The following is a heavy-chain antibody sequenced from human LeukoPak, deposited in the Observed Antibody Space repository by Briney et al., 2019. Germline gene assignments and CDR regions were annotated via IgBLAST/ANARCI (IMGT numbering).Heavy chain of an antibody. D-gene: IGHD4-17*01. CDR3: ARHFDPHGDVYYYYYYGMDV. CDR1: GSSFTSYW. CDR2: IYPGDSDT. V-gene: IGHV5-51*01. J-gene: IGHJ6*02. Sequence: GESLKISCKGSGSSFTSYWIGWVRQMPGKGLEWMGIIYPGDSDTRYSPSFQGQVTISADKSISTAYLQWSSLKASDTAMYYCARHFDPHGDVYYYYYYGMDVWGQGTTVTVSS.